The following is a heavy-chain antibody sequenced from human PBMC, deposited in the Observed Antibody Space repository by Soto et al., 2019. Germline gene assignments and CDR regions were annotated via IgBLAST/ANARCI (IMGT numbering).Heavy chain of an antibody. CDR1: EFTFSSYA. CDR2: ISSNGGST. V-gene: IGHV3-64D*06. D-gene: IGHD3-10*01. Sequence: EVQLVESGGGLVQPGGSLRLSCSASEFTFSSYAMHWVRQAPGKGLEYVSAISSNGGSTHYADSVKGRFTISRDNSKNTLYLQMSSLRAEDTAVYYCVRDRPYGSGIYTNYGMDVWGQGTTVTVSS. J-gene: IGHJ6*02. CDR3: VRDRPYGSGIYTNYGMDV.